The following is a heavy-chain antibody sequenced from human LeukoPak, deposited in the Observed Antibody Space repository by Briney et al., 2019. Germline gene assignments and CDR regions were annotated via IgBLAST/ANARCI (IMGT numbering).Heavy chain of an antibody. Sequence: PSETLSLTCTVSGGSITTIPYNWGWIRQPPGNGLEWIGTISYVGTTYYEPSLKSRVTMSIDTSKNHFSLNLNSAPAADTAVYYCARHPPGYPNWFDPWGQGTLVTVSS. V-gene: IGHV4-39*02. CDR1: GGSITTIPYN. CDR2: ISYVGTT. J-gene: IGHJ5*02. D-gene: IGHD3-9*01. CDR3: ARHPPGYPNWFDP.